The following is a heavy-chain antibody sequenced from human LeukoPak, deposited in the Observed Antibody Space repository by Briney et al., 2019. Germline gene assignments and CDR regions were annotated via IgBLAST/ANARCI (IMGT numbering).Heavy chain of an antibody. J-gene: IGHJ4*02. Sequence: PGRSLRLSCAASGFTFSTYGMHWVRQAPGKGLEWVAVICHDGSNKYYADSVKGRFTISRDNSKSTLYLQMNSLRAEDTAVYYCARGGEDIVVESAAGIDYWGQGILVTVSS. D-gene: IGHD2-2*01. CDR1: GFTFSTYG. CDR3: ARGGEDIVVESAAGIDY. CDR2: ICHDGSNK. V-gene: IGHV3-33*01.